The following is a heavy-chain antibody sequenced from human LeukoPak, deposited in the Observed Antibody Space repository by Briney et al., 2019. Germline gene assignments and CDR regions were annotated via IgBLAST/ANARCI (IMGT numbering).Heavy chain of an antibody. CDR1: GDIVSNDTAA. Sequence: SQTLSLTCAISGDIVSNDTAAWSWIRQSPSRGLEWLGRTYYRSKWYYDYAISVKSRMTIDLETSKNRFSLHLNSVTPDDTAVYYCARLRRYIKQATSGMDVWGQGTTVTVSS. D-gene: IGHD5-18*01. CDR2: TYYRSKWYY. J-gene: IGHJ6*02. V-gene: IGHV6-1*01. CDR3: ARLRRYIKQATSGMDV.